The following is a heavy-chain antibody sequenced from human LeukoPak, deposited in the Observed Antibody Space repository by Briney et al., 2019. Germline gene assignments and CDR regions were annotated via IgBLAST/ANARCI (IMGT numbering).Heavy chain of an antibody. D-gene: IGHD2-2*01. CDR2: IYKSGSP. Sequence: PSGTLSLTCAVSGAFISDTHWWSWVRQPPGKGLEWIGEIYKSGSPNYNPSLRSRVAISEDKFKNQFLLKLTSVTAADTAVYYCARDPHTSNQPDYWGQGTLVTVSS. CDR1: GAFISDTHW. V-gene: IGHV4-4*02. J-gene: IGHJ4*02. CDR3: ARDPHTSNQPDY.